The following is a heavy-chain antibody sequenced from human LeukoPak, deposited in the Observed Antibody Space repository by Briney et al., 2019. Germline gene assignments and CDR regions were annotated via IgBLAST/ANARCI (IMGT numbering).Heavy chain of an antibody. CDR2: IIPIFGTA. J-gene: IGHJ3*02. CDR1: GGTFSSYA. CDR3: AREGPVVGAHLLWAFDI. Sequence: GSSVKVSCKASGGTFSSYAISWVRQAPGHGLEGMGGIIPIFGTANPAQKFQGRVTITADESTSTAYMELSSLRSEDTAVYYCAREGPVVGAHLLWAFDIWGQGTMVTVSS. D-gene: IGHD1-26*01. V-gene: IGHV1-69*01.